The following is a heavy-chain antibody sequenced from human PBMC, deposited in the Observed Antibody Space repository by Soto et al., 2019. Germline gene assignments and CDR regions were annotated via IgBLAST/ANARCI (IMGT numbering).Heavy chain of an antibody. J-gene: IGHJ6*02. Sequence: SETLSLTCTVSGGSISSYYWSWIRQPPGKGLEWIGYIYYSGSTNYNPSLKSRVTISVDTSKNQFSLKLSSVTAADTAVYYCAREFSSWNNNYYYYGMDVWGQGTTVTVSS. CDR3: AREFSSWNNNYYYYGMDV. CDR2: IYYSGST. D-gene: IGHD6-13*01. V-gene: IGHV4-59*01. CDR1: GGSISSYY.